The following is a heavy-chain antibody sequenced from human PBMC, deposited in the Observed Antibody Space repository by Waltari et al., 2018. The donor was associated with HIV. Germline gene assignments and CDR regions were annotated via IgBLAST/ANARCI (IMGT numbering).Heavy chain of an antibody. V-gene: IGHV4-61*02. Sequence: QVQLQESGPGLVKPSQTLSLTCTVSVGSISSGSYYWSWIRQPAGKGLDWIGRIYTSGSTNSNPSLKRRVTRSVATSKNQVSLKLSVVTAADTAVYYWAGGGSSGYDSYFDYWGQGTMVTVSS. CDR1: VGSISSGSYY. CDR3: AGGGSSGYDSYFDY. CDR2: IYTSGST. J-gene: IGHJ4*02. D-gene: IGHD5-12*01.